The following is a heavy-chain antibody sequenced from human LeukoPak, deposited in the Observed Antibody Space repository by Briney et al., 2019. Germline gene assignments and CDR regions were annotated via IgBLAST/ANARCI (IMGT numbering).Heavy chain of an antibody. CDR2: IYYSGST. Sequence: PSESLSLTCTVSGGSISSYYWSWIRQPPGKGLEWIGYIYYSGSTNYNPSLKSRVTIPVDTSKNQFSLKLSSVTAADTAVYYCARALVTGTYASFDYWGQGTLVTVSS. D-gene: IGHD1-20*01. CDR3: ARALVTGTYASFDY. V-gene: IGHV4-59*01. J-gene: IGHJ4*02. CDR1: GGSISSYY.